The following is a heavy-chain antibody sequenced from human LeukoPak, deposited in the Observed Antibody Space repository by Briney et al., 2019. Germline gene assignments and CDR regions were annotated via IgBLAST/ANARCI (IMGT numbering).Heavy chain of an antibody. V-gene: IGHV3-7*01. CDR3: ARDTYGDGDF. J-gene: IGHJ4*02. CDR2: INEDAKKK. D-gene: IGHD4-17*01. CDR1: GLTFNKYW. Sequence: GGSLRLSCGASGLTFNKYWMTWVRQAPGKGLEWVANINEDAKKKNYVDSVKGRFTISRDNTDNSLYPQMNSLRVEDTAVYYCARDTYGDGDFWGQGTLVTVSS.